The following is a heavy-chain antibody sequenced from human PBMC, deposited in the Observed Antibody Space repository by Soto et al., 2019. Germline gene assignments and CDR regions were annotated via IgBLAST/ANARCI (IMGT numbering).Heavy chain of an antibody. CDR3: ARDPNLYYDFWSGYHHGAFDI. J-gene: IGHJ3*02. CDR1: GYTFTSYG. CDR2: ISAYNGNT. D-gene: IGHD3-3*01. Sequence: ASVKVSCKASGYTFTSYGISWVRQAPGQGLEWMGWISAYNGNTNYAQKLQGRVTMTTDTSTSTAYIELRSLRSDDTAVYYCARDPNLYYDFWSGYHHGAFDIWGQGTMVTVSS. V-gene: IGHV1-18*01.